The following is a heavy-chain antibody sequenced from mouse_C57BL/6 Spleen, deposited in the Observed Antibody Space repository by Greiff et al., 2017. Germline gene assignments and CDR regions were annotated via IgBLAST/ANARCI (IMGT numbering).Heavy chain of an antibody. J-gene: IGHJ3*01. D-gene: IGHD1-1*01. V-gene: IGHV14-4*01. CDR1: GFNIKDDY. Sequence: VQLKASWAELVRPGASVKLSCTASGFNIKDDYMHWVKQRPEQGLEWLGWIDPENGDTEYASKFQGKATITADTSSNTAYLQLSSLTSEDTAVYYCLLYGSRFAYWGQGTLVTVSA. CDR3: LLYGSRFAY. CDR2: IDPENGDT.